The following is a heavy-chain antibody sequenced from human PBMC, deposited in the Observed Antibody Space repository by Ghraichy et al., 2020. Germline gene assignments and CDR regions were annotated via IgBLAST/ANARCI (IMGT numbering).Heavy chain of an antibody. CDR2: ISHDGNFQ. Sequence: LSLTCAASGFTFRTYSMHWVRQAPGKGLEWVAVISHDGNFQYYADSVKGRFTISRDNSRDTVYLQMNSLRPEDTAVYYCARDVKSSSWSYYYNAMDVWGQGTTVTVSS. J-gene: IGHJ6*02. CDR3: ARDVKSSSWSYYYNAMDV. D-gene: IGHD6-13*01. V-gene: IGHV3-30-3*01. CDR1: GFTFRTYS.